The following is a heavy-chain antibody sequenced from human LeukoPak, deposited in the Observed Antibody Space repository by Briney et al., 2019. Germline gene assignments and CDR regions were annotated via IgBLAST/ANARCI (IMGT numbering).Heavy chain of an antibody. Sequence: GGSLRLSCAASGFTFSSYEMNWVRRAPGKGLEWVSYISSSGSTIYYADSVKGRFTISRDNAKNSLYLQMNSLRAEDTALYYCAKSAWFGDAPGGDYWGQGILVTVSS. V-gene: IGHV3-48*03. CDR2: ISSSGSTI. J-gene: IGHJ4*02. D-gene: IGHD3-10*01. CDR3: AKSAWFGDAPGGDY. CDR1: GFTFSSYE.